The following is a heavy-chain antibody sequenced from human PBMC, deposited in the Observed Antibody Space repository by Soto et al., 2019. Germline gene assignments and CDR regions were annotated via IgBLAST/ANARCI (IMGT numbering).Heavy chain of an antibody. D-gene: IGHD6-19*01. CDR1: GFTFSSYA. J-gene: IGHJ4*02. Sequence: QVQLVESGGGGVQPGRSLRLSCAASGFTFSSYAMHWVRQAPGKGLEWVAVISYDGSNKYYADFVKGRFTISRDNSKNKRYLQMNSLSSEDTAVYYCAITFWPYGSGCPDCWGQGTLVTVS. CDR3: AITFWPYGSGCPDC. V-gene: IGHV3-30-3*01. CDR2: ISYDGSNK.